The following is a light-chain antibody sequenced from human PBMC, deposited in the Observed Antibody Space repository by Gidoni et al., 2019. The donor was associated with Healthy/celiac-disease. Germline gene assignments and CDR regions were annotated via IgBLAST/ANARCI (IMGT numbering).Light chain of an antibody. CDR2: KAS. Sequence: DIQMTQSPSTLSASVGDRVTITCRASQSIDTWLAWYQQKPGKAPNLLIYKASNLESGVPSRFSGSGSGTEFTLTISSLQPDDFATYSCQQYYSCGTFGQGTKVEIK. CDR1: QSIDTW. V-gene: IGKV1-5*03. CDR3: QQYYSCGT. J-gene: IGKJ1*01.